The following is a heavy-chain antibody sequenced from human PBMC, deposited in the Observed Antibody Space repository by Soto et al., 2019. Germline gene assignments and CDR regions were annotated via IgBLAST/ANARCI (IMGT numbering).Heavy chain of an antibody. CDR2: INPSTLVT. V-gene: IGHV1-46*01. J-gene: IGHJ4*02. CDR1: GYTLTHYY. D-gene: IGHD5-12*01. CDR3: ARNGQSYDYYFFDT. Sequence: QVQLVQSGAEVKKPGASVKVSCKASGYTLTHYYMHWVRQAPGQGPEWVGVINPSTLVTSYAQKFQARVTMTRDTSTSTVYMELNSLISEDTAVYYCARNGQSYDYYFFDTWGQGTLVTVSS.